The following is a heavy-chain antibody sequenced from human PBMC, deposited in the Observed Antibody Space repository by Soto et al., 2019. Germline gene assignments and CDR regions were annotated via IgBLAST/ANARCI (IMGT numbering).Heavy chain of an antibody. J-gene: IGHJ4*02. V-gene: IGHV3-53*01. Sequence: LRLSCTPSGFTVKGNYVGWARQASGKGMEWVSIIFSAGMTYYTDSVKGRFTVSKDISKNTLSLQMNSLRADDTAVYFCAGAYSFNYAFDYWGLGTPVTVSS. CDR3: AGAYSFNYAFDY. CDR2: IFSAGMT. CDR1: GFTVKGNY. D-gene: IGHD3-16*01.